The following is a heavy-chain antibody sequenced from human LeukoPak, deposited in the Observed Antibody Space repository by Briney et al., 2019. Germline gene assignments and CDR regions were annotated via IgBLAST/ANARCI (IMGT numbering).Heavy chain of an antibody. CDR1: GFIFSNYL. J-gene: IGHJ4*02. CDR3: ARGSSEDY. D-gene: IGHD6-6*01. V-gene: IGHV3-7*01. CDR2: IKPDGSEK. Sequence: GGSLRLSCAASGFIFSNYLMSWVRQAPGKGLEWVANIKPDGSEKYYVDSVKGRFTISRDNAKTSLYLQMNGLSAEDTGVYYCARGSSEDYWGQGTLVTVSS.